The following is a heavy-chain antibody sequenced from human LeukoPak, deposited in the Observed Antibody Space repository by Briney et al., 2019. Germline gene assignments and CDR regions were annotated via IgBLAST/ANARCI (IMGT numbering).Heavy chain of an antibody. CDR1: GDSVSSNRAS. D-gene: IGHD6-6*01. Sequence: SQTLSLTCAVSGDSVSSNRASWNWVRQSPSGGLEWLGRTYYRSKWSNDYADSVRSRITISPEPSKNAFSLQLNSVTPEDTAVYYCARDPDSSYEWGPFDSWGQGTLVTVSS. V-gene: IGHV6-1*01. CDR3: ARDPDSSYEWGPFDS. CDR2: TYYRSKWSN. J-gene: IGHJ5*01.